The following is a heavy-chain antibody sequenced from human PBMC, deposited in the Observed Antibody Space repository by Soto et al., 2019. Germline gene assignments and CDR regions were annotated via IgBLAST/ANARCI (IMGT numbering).Heavy chain of an antibody. Sequence: QVQMVESGGGVVQPGRSLRLSCAASGFTFSTYGIHWVRQAPGKGLEWVAVIAHDGSREYYADSVKGRFAISRDNSKNTLYLQMNSLRAEDTAVYYCAKLGYSVYDYIYYYGLDVWGQGTTVTVSS. CDR1: GFTFSTYG. J-gene: IGHJ6*02. V-gene: IGHV3-30*18. CDR2: IAHDGSRE. D-gene: IGHD5-12*01. CDR3: AKLGYSVYDYIYYYGLDV.